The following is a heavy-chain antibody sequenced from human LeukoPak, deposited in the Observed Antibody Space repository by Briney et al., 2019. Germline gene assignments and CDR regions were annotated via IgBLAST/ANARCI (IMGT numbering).Heavy chain of an antibody. CDR2: ISSSSSYI. D-gene: IGHD6-13*01. CDR1: GFTFSSYS. V-gene: IGHV3-21*01. CDR3: ARESYSSSWYEGNYFDY. J-gene: IGHJ4*02. Sequence: NPGGSLRLSCAASGFTFSSYSMNWVRQAPGKGLEWVSSISSSSSYIYYADSVKGRFTISRDNAKNSLYLQTNSLRAEDTAVYYCARESYSSSWYEGNYFDYWGQGTLVTVSS.